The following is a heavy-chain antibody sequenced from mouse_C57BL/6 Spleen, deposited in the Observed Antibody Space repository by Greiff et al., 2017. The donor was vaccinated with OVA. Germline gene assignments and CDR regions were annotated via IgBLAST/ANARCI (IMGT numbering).Heavy chain of an antibody. Sequence: VKLQQPGAELVMPGASVKLSCKASGYTFTSYWMHWVKQRPGQGLEWIGEIDPSDSYTNYNQKFKGKSTLTVDKSSSTAYMQLSSLTSEDSAVYYCARSDYGSTLFDYWGQGTTLTVSS. CDR2: IDPSDSYT. CDR3: ARSDYGSTLFDY. J-gene: IGHJ2*01. V-gene: IGHV1-69*01. D-gene: IGHD1-1*01. CDR1: GYTFTSYW.